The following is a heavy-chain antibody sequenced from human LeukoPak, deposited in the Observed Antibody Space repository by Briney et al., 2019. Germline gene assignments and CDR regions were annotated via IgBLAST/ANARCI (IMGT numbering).Heavy chain of an antibody. Sequence: SVKVSCKASGGTFSSYAISWVRQAPGQGLEWMGRIIPILGIANYAQKFQGRVTITADKSTSTAYMELSSLRSEDTAVYYCARANTAMVHGAIDIWGQGTMVTVSS. CDR3: ARANTAMVHGAIDI. D-gene: IGHD5-18*01. J-gene: IGHJ3*02. CDR1: GGTFSSYA. V-gene: IGHV1-69*04. CDR2: IIPILGIA.